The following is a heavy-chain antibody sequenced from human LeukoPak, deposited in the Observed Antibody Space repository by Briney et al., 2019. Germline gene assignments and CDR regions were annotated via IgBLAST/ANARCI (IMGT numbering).Heavy chain of an antibody. J-gene: IGHJ4*02. D-gene: IGHD6-13*01. Sequence: QPGASLRLSCAASESTFSSYWMYWVRHAPGKRLVWVSRIHSDGSSTSYADSVKGRFTISRGNAKNTLHLQMNSLRAEGTAVYYCARDRGQQLVLGLFDYWGQGTLVTVSS. CDR1: ESTFSSYW. CDR2: IHSDGSST. CDR3: ARDRGQQLVLGLFDY. V-gene: IGHV3-74*01.